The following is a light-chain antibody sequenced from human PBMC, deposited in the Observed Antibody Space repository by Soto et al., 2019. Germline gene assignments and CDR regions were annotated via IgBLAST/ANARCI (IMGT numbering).Light chain of an antibody. Sequence: QSALTQPASVSGSPGQSITISCTGTSSDAATYDYVSWYQHHPGKAPKLLIYEVSNRPSGVPDRFSGSNSGTSASLAISGLRSDDEADYYCAAWDDSLSGWVFGGGTQLTVL. CDR1: SSDAATYDY. CDR3: AAWDDSLSGWV. V-gene: IGLV2-14*01. CDR2: EVS. J-gene: IGLJ3*02.